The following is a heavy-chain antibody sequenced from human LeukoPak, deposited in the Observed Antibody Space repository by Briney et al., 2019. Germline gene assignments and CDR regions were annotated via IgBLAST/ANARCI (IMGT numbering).Heavy chain of an antibody. J-gene: IGHJ4*02. CDR1: GFTFSNYA. V-gene: IGHV3-15*01. Sequence: GGSLRLSCAAPGFTFSNYAMSWVRQAPGKGLEWVGRIKSKTDGGTTDYAAPVKGRFTISRDDSKNTLYLQMNSLKTEDTAVYYCTTEPLDCSSTSCYDYWGQGTLVTVSS. CDR2: IKSKTDGGTT. CDR3: TTEPLDCSSTSCYDY. D-gene: IGHD2-2*01.